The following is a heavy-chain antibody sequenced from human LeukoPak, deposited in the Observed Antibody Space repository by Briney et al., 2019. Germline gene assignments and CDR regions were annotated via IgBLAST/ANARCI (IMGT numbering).Heavy chain of an antibody. CDR1: GGSISGSTFY. CDR2: IYYSGST. Sequence: SETLSLTCTVSGGSISGSTFYWAWIRQHPGKGLEWIGYIYYSGSTYYNPSLKSRVTISVDTSKNQFSLKLSSVTAAETAVYYCARHLSSGSSWYNDYWGQGTLVTVSS. J-gene: IGHJ4*02. CDR3: ARHLSSGSSWYNDY. V-gene: IGHV4-39*01. D-gene: IGHD6-13*01.